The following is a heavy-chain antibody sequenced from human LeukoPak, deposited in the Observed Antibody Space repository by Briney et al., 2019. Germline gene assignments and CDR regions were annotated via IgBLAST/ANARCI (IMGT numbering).Heavy chain of an antibody. J-gene: IGHJ4*02. CDR3: ASTVTTSRGPDY. CDR2: IIPIFGTA. CDR1: GGTFSSYA. D-gene: IGHD4-17*01. V-gene: IGHV1-69*06. Sequence: ASVKVSCKASGGTFSSYAISWVRQAPGQGLEWMGGIIPIFGTANYAQKFQGRVTITADKSTSTAYMELSSLRSEDTAVYYCASTVTTSRGPDYWGKGTLVTVSS.